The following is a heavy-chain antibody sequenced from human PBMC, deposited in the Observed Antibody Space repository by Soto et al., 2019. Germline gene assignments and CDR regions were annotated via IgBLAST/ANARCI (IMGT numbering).Heavy chain of an antibody. V-gene: IGHV1-18*01. D-gene: IGHD3-3*01. CDR3: ARERETIFGVVPYYYYYMDV. Sequence: APVKVSRKGSGFTFSHFGISWGGQAPGQGAEGMGWISAYNGNTNYAQKLQGRVTMTTDTSTSTAYMELRSLRSDDTAVYYCARERETIFGVVPYYYYYMDVWGKGTTVTVSS. J-gene: IGHJ6*03. CDR1: GFTFSHFG. CDR2: ISAYNGNT.